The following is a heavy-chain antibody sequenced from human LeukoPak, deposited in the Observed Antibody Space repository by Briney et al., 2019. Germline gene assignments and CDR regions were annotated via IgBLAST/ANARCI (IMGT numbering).Heavy chain of an antibody. CDR1: GFTFSSYG. Sequence: PARSLTLSCAAPGFTFSSYGMHWVRQAPGKGLEWVAVISYDGSNKYYVDSVKRRFTISRDNSKNTLYLQMNSLTADATAVYYCAKGYYGMDVWGQGTTVTVSS. CDR3: AKGYYGMDV. V-gene: IGHV3-30*18. J-gene: IGHJ6*02. CDR2: ISYDGSNK.